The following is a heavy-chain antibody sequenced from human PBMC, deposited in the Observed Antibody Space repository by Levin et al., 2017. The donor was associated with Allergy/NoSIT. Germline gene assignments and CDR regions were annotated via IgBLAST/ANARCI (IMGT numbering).Heavy chain of an antibody. V-gene: IGHV3-30-3*01. J-gene: IGHJ3*02. CDR2: ISYDGGNK. D-gene: IGHD7-27*01. CDR1: GFTFSNYA. Sequence: GGSLRLSCAASGFTFSNYAMHWVRQAPGKGLEWVALISYDGGNKYYADSVQGRFTISRDNSQNTLYLQMNSLSAEDTAVYYCARAKLGPDVFDIWGQGTMVTVSS. CDR3: ARAKLGPDVFDI.